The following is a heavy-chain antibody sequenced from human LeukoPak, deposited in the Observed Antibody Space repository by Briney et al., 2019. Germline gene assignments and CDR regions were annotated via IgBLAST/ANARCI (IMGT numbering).Heavy chain of an antibody. J-gene: IGHJ4*02. CDR3: ARDSPYYYDSSGYSYLDY. CDR2: ISSSSSTI. V-gene: IGHV3-48*04. D-gene: IGHD3-22*01. CDR1: GFTFSSYS. Sequence: GGSLRLSCAASGFTFSSYSMNWVRQAPGKGLEWVSYISSSSSTIYYADSVKGRFTISRDNAKNSLYLQMNSLRAEDTAVYYCARDSPYYYDSSGYSYLDYWGQGTLVTVSS.